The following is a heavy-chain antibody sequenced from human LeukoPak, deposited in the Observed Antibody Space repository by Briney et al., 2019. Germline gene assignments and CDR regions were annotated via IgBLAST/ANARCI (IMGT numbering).Heavy chain of an antibody. D-gene: IGHD2-15*01. CDR3: AREALLYYFDY. V-gene: IGHV4-30-4*08. J-gene: IGHJ4*02. CDR1: GASISSGDYY. Sequence: PSETLSLTCTVSGASISSGDYYWTWIRQTPGEGLEWIGYIYHSGSTYYNPSLKSRLTISLDTSENQFSLSLNSVTAADTAVYYCAREALLYYFDYWGQGTPVTVSS. CDR2: IYHSGST.